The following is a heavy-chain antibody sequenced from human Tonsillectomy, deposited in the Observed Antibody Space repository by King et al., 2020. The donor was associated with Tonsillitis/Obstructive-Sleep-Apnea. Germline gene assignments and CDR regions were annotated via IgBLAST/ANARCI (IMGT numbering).Heavy chain of an antibody. Sequence: VQLQQWGAGLLKPSETLSLTCAVYGGSFSGYYWSWIRQPPGKGLEGIGEINHSGRTNYNPSLTSRVTISVDTSKNQISLKLSSVTAADTAVYYCARRYCSSTSCYSGEYYFYYYMDVWGKGTTVTVSS. J-gene: IGHJ6*03. CDR1: GGSFSGYY. CDR3: ARRYCSSTSCYSGEYYFYYYMDV. V-gene: IGHV4-34*01. CDR2: INHSGRT. D-gene: IGHD2-2*01.